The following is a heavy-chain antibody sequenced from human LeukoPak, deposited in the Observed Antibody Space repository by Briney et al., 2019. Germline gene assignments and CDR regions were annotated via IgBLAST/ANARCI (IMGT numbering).Heavy chain of an antibody. CDR1: GVLFNDNA. D-gene: IGHD1-7*01. CDR2: INWKNGRI. Sequence: PRGSCRLSCAASGVLFNDNAMHGFGRAPGKGREGVSGINWKNGRIRTADSGKGRFTISRDNAKNSLYLQMKSLRTEDTALYYCAKDRLELRDYFYGMDVWGQGTTVTVSS. J-gene: IGHJ6*02. CDR3: AKDRLELRDYFYGMDV. V-gene: IGHV3-9*01.